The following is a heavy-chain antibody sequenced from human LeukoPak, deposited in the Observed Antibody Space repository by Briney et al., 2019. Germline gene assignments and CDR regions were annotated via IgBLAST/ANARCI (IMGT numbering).Heavy chain of an antibody. V-gene: IGHV3-48*01. CDR1: GFTFSSYS. D-gene: IGHD2-15*01. CDR3: AKTPLRWYFDY. J-gene: IGHJ4*02. CDR2: ISSSSSTI. Sequence: GGSLRLSCAASGFTFSSYSMNWVRQAPGKGLEWVSYISSSSSTIYYADSVKGRFTISRDNSKNTLYLQMNSLRAEDTAVYYCAKTPLRWYFDYWGQGTLVTVSS.